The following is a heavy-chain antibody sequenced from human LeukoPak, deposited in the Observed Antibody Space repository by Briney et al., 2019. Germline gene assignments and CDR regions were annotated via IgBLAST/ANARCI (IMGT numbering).Heavy chain of an antibody. J-gene: IGHJ4*02. Sequence: PGGSLRLSCAASGFTFSSYGMHWVRQAPGKGLEWVAVIWYDGSNKYYADSVKGRFTISRDNSKNTLYLQMNSLRAEDTAVYYCAVDPHSSSWYPSLDYWGQGTLVTVSS. CDR1: GFTFSSYG. CDR2: IWYDGSNK. V-gene: IGHV3-33*01. CDR3: AVDPHSSSWYPSLDY. D-gene: IGHD6-13*01.